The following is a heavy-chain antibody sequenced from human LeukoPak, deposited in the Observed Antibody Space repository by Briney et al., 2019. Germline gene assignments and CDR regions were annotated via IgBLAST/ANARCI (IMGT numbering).Heavy chain of an antibody. CDR1: GFTFSSYG. D-gene: IGHD3-22*01. J-gene: IGHJ4*02. V-gene: IGHV3-33*06. CDR2: IWYDGSNK. CDR3: AKDSLRDYYDSSGYYGY. Sequence: GGSPRLSRAASGFTFSSYGMHWVRQAPGKGLEWVAVIWYDGSNKYYADSVKGRFTISRDNSKNTLYLQMNSLRAEDTAVYYCAKDSLRDYYDSSGYYGYWGQGTLVTVSS.